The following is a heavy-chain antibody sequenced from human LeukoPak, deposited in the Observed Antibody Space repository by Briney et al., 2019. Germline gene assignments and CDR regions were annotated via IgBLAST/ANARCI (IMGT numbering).Heavy chain of an antibody. CDR3: ARDLRLTYYYYMDV. D-gene: IGHD3-16*01. V-gene: IGHV3-20*04. CDR2: IHWNGGSK. Sequence: GGSLSLSCAASGFTFDDYGMSWVRQAPGKGLEWVSGIHWNGGSKGYADSVKGRFTISRDNAKNSLYLRMNSLRAEDTALYYCARDLRLTYYYYMDVWGKGTTVTVSS. J-gene: IGHJ6*03. CDR1: GFTFDDYG.